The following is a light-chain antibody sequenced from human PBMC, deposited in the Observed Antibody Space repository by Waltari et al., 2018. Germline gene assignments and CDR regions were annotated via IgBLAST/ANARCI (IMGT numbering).Light chain of an antibody. V-gene: IGLV1-51*02. CDR3: GTWDSSLPAGV. Sequence: QSVLTQPPSVSAAPGQKVTISCSGSSSNIGNNYVSWYQQLPGTAPKLLIYENNRRPPVIPDRFSGSKSGTSATLGITGLQTGDEADYYCGTWDSSLPAGVFGGGTQLTVL. CDR2: ENN. J-gene: IGLJ7*01. CDR1: SSNIGNNY.